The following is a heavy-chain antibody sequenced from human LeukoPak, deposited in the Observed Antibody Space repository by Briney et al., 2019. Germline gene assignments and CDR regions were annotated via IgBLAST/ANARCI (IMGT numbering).Heavy chain of an antibody. CDR3: AKVKKELLRGDAFDI. CDR2: ISGSGGST. V-gene: IGHV3-23*01. J-gene: IGHJ3*02. D-gene: IGHD1-26*01. CDR1: GFTFSSYA. Sequence: PGGSLTLSCAASGFTFSSYAMSWVRQAPGKGLEWVSAISGSGGSTYYADSVKGRFTISRDNSKNTLYLQMNSLRAEDTAVYYCAKVKKELLRGDAFDIWGQGTMVTVSS.